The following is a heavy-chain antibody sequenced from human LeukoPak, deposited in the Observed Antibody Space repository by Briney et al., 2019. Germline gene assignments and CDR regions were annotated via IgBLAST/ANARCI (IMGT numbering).Heavy chain of an antibody. J-gene: IGHJ5*02. CDR3: ARESGFTMVGEINADNWFDP. D-gene: IGHD3-10*01. CDR2: ISDDGTKR. Sequence: PGGSLRLSCSGAGFTFRDSAFHWVRRAPGKGLEWVAVISDDGTKRFYADSVKGRFTISRDNSKDTLYLHMKNLRPEDSAVYYCARESGFTMVGEINADNWFDPWGQGTPVTVSS. V-gene: IGHV3-30*04. CDR1: GFTFRDSA.